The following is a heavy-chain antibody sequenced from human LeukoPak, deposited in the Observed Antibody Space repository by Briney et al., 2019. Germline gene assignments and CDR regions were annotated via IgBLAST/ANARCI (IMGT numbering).Heavy chain of an antibody. CDR1: GYTFTGYY. D-gene: IGHD2-2*01. J-gene: IGHJ4*02. CDR2: IWYDGSNK. Sequence: SCKASGYTFTGYYMHWVRQAPGKGLEWVAVIWYDGSNKYYADSVKGRFTISRDNSKHTLYLQINSLRAEDTAVYYCARGVTRYCSSTSCYYFDYWGQGTLVTVSS. V-gene: IGHV3-33*01. CDR3: ARGVTRYCSSTSCYYFDY.